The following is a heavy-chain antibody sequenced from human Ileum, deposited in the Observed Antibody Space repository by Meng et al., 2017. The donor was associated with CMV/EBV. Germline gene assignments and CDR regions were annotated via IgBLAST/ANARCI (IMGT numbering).Heavy chain of an antibody. CDR2: IHHNGRT. CDR3: AIRGGGNYPFYFDS. V-gene: IGHV4-34*01. Sequence: VYGASFNDICWSWVRQSPGKGLEWIGEIHHNGRTNYNPSLKSRVTISLHTSANQFSLKLTSVEAADTAVYYCAIRGGGNYPFYFDSWGQGTLVTVSS. D-gene: IGHD1-1*01. J-gene: IGHJ4*02. CDR1: GASFNDIC.